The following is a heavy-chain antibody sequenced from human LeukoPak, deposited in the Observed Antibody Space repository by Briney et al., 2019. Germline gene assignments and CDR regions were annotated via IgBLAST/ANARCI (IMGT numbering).Heavy chain of an antibody. J-gene: IGHJ4*02. CDR1: GGSISSGDYY. V-gene: IGHV4-30-4*08. CDR2: IYYSGST. D-gene: IGHD5-18*01. Sequence: SQTLSLTCTVSGGSISSGDYYWSWLRHPPGKGQEWIGYIYYSGSTYYNPSLKSRVTISVDTSKNQFSLKLSSVTAAVTAVYKCVSDCRDTAMVTGYFDHWGQGSLVTVSS. CDR3: VSDCRDTAMVTGYFDH.